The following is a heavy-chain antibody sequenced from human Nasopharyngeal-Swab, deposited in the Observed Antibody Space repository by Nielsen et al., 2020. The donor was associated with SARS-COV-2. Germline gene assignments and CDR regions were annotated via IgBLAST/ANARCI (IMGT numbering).Heavy chain of an antibody. CDR2: ISGSGDNR. Sequence: GGSLRLSCAASGFTFSSYAMSWVRQVPGKGLEWVSGISGSGDNRYYATSVKGRFTISRDNSKNTLYLQMNSLRAEDTAVYYCAKDRDSGDDSDDYYHYYGMDVWGQGTTVTVCS. D-gene: IGHD5-12*01. J-gene: IGHJ6*02. V-gene: IGHV3-23*01. CDR1: GFTFSSYA. CDR3: AKDRDSGDDSDDYYHYYGMDV.